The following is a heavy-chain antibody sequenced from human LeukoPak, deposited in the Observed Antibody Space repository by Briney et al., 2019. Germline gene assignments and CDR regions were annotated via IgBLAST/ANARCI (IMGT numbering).Heavy chain of an antibody. CDR2: ITSSSSTI. Sequence: GGSLRLSRAASGFTLSSYTMNWVRQAPGKGLEWVSYITSSSSTIYYADSVKGRFTISRDNAKNSLYLQVNSLRVEDTAIYYCATSGSYRFDYWGQGTLVTVSS. CDR3: ATSGSYRFDY. J-gene: IGHJ4*02. V-gene: IGHV3-48*01. CDR1: GFTLSSYT. D-gene: IGHD1-26*01.